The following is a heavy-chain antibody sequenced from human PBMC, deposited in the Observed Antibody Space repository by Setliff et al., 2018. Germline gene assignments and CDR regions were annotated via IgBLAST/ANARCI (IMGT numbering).Heavy chain of an antibody. CDR2: IYYSGST. D-gene: IGHD3-3*01. V-gene: IGHV4-30-4*08. Sequence: SETLSLTCTVSGGSISSGDYYWSWIRQPPGKGLEWIGYIYYSGSTYYNPSLKSRVTMSVDTSKNQFSLKLSSVTAADTAVYYCARVGMYYNFWSGYYTYYYYYYMDVWGKGTTVTVSS. CDR3: ARVGMYYNFWSGYYTYYYYYYMDV. CDR1: GGSISSGDYY. J-gene: IGHJ6*03.